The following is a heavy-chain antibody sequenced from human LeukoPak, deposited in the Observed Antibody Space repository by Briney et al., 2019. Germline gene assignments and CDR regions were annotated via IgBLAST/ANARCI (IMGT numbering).Heavy chain of an antibody. CDR3: ARDKKVFPVGATEGFDY. CDR2: IYYSGST. V-gene: IGHV4-30-4*01. CDR1: GGSISSGDYY. Sequence: PSETLSLTCTVSGGSISSGDYYWSWIRQPPGKGLEWIGYIYYSGSTYYNPSLKSRVTILVDTSKNQFPLKLNSVTAADTAVYYCARDKKVFPVGATEGFDYWGQGTLVTVSS. J-gene: IGHJ4*02. D-gene: IGHD1-26*01.